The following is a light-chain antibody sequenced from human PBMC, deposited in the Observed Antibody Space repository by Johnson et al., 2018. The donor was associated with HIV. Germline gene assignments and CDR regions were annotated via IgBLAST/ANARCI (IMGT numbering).Light chain of an antibody. CDR1: SSNIGNNY. Sequence: QLVLTQPPSVSAAPGQKVTISCSGSSSNIGNNYVSWYQQLPGTAPKLLIYDNNKRPSGIPDRFSGSKSGTSATLGITGLQTGDEADYYCGTWDSSLSALYGFGTGTKVTVL. V-gene: IGLV1-51*01. CDR3: GTWDSSLSALYG. J-gene: IGLJ1*01. CDR2: DNN.